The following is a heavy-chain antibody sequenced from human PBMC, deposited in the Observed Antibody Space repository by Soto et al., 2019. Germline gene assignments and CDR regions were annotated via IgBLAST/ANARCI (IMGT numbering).Heavy chain of an antibody. D-gene: IGHD2-21*01. V-gene: IGHV1-3*04. J-gene: IGHJ4*02. CDR2: ISTGNGNT. Sequence: QVQLVQSGAEVKKPGASVKVCCKASGYTFTDYAMHWVRQAPGQRLEWMGWISTGNGNTKYSQKFQGRVTITRDTSATTAYMELSSLRSEDTAVYYCAKGSQMWTPDYWGQGTLVTVSS. CDR3: AKGSQMWTPDY. CDR1: GYTFTDYA.